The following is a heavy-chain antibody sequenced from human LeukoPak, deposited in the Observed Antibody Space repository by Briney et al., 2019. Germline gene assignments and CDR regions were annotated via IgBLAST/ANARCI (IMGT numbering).Heavy chain of an antibody. CDR3: ARMARRIAAGRQMYLRNWFDP. Sequence: SETLSLTCTVSGGSISSYYWSWIRQPAGKGLEWIGRIYTSGSTNYNPSLKSRVTISVDTPKNQFSLKLSSVTAADTAVYYCARMARRIAAGRQMYLRNWFDPWGQGTLVTVSS. D-gene: IGHD6-13*01. V-gene: IGHV4-4*07. CDR1: GGSISSYY. J-gene: IGHJ5*02. CDR2: IYTSGST.